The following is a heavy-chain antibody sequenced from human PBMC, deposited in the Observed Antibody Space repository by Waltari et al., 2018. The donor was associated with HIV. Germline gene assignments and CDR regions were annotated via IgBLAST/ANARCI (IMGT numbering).Heavy chain of an antibody. CDR2: MNPDNGDA. V-gene: IGHV1-8*02. CDR1: GYGFIVFD. Sequence: QVQLVQSVAEIKKPRASVRVSCRASGYGFIVFDINWVRRAPGRGLEWVGWMNPDNGDAGYGHKFKGRFTLTRDTTTDTAYMDVTNLKSEDTAIYYCTKGRRGALFGDEWGQGTLVTVSS. CDR3: TKGRRGALFGDE. J-gene: IGHJ4*02. D-gene: IGHD3-3*01.